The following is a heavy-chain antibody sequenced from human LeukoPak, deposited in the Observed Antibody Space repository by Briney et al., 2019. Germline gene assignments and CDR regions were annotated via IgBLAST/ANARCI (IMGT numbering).Heavy chain of an antibody. V-gene: IGHV3-9*01. D-gene: IGHD3-22*01. J-gene: IGHJ4*02. CDR1: GFTFDDYA. CDR2: ISWNSGSI. CDR3: ARARITMIGMYDY. Sequence: GGSLTLSCAASGFTFDDYAMHWVRHAPGKGLEWVSGISWNSGSIAYADSVKGRFTISRDNAKNSLYLQMNSLRAEDTALYYCARARITMIGMYDYWGQGTLVTVSS.